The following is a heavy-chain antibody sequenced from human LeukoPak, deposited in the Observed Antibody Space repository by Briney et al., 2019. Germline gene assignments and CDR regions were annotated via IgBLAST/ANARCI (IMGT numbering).Heavy chain of an antibody. V-gene: IGHV3-30-3*01. CDR2: ISYDGSNK. CDR1: GFTFSQYY. CDR3: AREPFGDFWSGYPMG. Sequence: GGSLRLSCEGSGFTFSQYYINWVRQAPGKGLEWVAVISYDGSNKYYADSVKGRFTISRDNSKNTLYLQMNSLRAEDTAVYYCAREPFGDFWSGYPMGWGQGTLVTVSS. J-gene: IGHJ4*02. D-gene: IGHD3-3*01.